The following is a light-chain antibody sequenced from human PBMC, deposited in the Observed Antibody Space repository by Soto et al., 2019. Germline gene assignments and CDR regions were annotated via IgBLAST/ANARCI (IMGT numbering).Light chain of an antibody. V-gene: IGKV3-20*01. CDR2: GAS. CDR1: QSFSSSY. CDR3: QQ. J-gene: IGKJ5*01. Sequence: EVGLTQSPGTLSLSPGERATLSCRASQSFSSSYLAWYQQKPGQAPRLLIYGASSRATGIPDRFSGSGSGTDFTLTISRLEPEDFAVYYCQQFGQGTRLEI.